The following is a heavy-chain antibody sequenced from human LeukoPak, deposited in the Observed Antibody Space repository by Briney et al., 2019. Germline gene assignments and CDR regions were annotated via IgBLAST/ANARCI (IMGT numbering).Heavy chain of an antibody. V-gene: IGHV3-11*01. CDR1: GFTFSDYN. Sequence: PGGSLRLSCAASGFTFSDYNMGWMRQAPGKGLVWVSYTRNSDNNMFYADSVKGRFTISRDNSKNTLYLQMNSLRAEDTAVYYCAKGIVATIAPGYFDYWGQGTLVTVSS. CDR3: AKGIVATIAPGYFDY. D-gene: IGHD5-12*01. J-gene: IGHJ4*02. CDR2: TRNSDNNM.